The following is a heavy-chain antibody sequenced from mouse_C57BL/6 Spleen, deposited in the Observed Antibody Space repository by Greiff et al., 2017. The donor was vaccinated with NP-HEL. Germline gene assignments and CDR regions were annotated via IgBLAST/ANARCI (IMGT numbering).Heavy chain of an antibody. CDR2: IHPNSGST. D-gene: IGHD1-1*01. CDR1: GYTFTSYW. V-gene: IGHV1-64*01. Sequence: QVQLKQPGAELVKPGASVKLSCKASGYTFTSYWMHWVKQRPGQGLEWIGMIHPNSGSTNYNEKFKSKATLTVDKSSSTAYMQLSSLTSEDSAVYYCARPSFITTVVVDYWGQGTSVTVSS. J-gene: IGHJ4*01. CDR3: ARPSFITTVVVDY.